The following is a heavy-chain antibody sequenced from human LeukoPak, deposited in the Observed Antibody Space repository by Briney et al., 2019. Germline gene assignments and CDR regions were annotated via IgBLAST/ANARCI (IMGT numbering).Heavy chain of an antibody. D-gene: IGHD3-3*01. V-gene: IGHV3-74*01. CDR1: GFTFSSYW. Sequence: GGSLRLSCAAYGFTFSSYWMHWVRQAPGKGLVWVSRINSDGSSTSYADSVKGRFTISRDNAKNTLYLQMNSLRAEDTAVYYCAREPPYDFWSGYPYDYYYYGMDVWGQGTTVTVSS. CDR3: AREPPYDFWSGYPYDYYYYGMDV. CDR2: INSDGSST. J-gene: IGHJ6*02.